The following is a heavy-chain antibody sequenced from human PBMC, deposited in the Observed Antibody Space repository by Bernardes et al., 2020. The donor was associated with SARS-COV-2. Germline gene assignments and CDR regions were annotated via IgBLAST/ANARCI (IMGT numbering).Heavy chain of an antibody. CDR1: GLPFSAYG. V-gene: IGHV3-23*01. J-gene: IGHJ4*02. CDR2: ISNVGST. D-gene: IGHD4-17*01. Sequence: GGSLRLSCLASGLPFSAYGLVWVRQAPGKGLEWVSTISNVGSTDYSDSVGGRFAVSRDNSRNTLYLQMDSLRPEDTAVYYCAPDYGDAEDVRWGRGTLVTVSS. CDR3: APDYGDAEDVR.